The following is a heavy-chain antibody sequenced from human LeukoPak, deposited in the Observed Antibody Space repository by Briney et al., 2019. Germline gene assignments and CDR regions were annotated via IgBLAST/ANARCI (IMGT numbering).Heavy chain of an antibody. V-gene: IGHV1-69*13. Sequence: EASVTVSCTASGGTFSSYAISWVRQAPGQGLEWMGGIIPIFGTANYAQKFQGRVTITADESTSTAYMELSSLRSEDTAVYYCARLVLVYGMDVWGQGTTVTVSS. CDR3: ARLVLVYGMDV. CDR1: GGTFSSYA. D-gene: IGHD5/OR15-5a*01. J-gene: IGHJ6*02. CDR2: IIPIFGTA.